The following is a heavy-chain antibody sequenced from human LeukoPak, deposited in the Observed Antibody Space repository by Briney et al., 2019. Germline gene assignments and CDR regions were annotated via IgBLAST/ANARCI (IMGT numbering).Heavy chain of an antibody. CDR3: ARDRSMVRGVMDYYFDY. CDR1: GFTFSSYG. Sequence: PGGSLGLSCAASGFTFSSYGMHWVRQALGKGLEWVAVIWYDGSSKYYADSVKGRFTISRDNSKNTLYLQMNSLRAEDTAVYYCARDRSMVRGVMDYYFDYWGQGTLVTVSS. D-gene: IGHD3-10*01. V-gene: IGHV3-33*01. CDR2: IWYDGSSK. J-gene: IGHJ4*02.